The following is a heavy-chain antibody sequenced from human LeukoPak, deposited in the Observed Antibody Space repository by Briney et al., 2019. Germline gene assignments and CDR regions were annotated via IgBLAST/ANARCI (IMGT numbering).Heavy chain of an antibody. D-gene: IGHD2-21*01. CDR3: ARDLLGAIDY. J-gene: IGHJ4*02. Sequence: GGSPRLSCAASGFTFSSYSMNWVRQAPGKGLEWVSSISSSSSYIYYADSVKGRFTISRDNAKNSLYLQMNSLRAEDTAVYYCARDLLGAIDYWGQGTLVTVSS. V-gene: IGHV3-21*01. CDR1: GFTFSSYS. CDR2: ISSSSSYI.